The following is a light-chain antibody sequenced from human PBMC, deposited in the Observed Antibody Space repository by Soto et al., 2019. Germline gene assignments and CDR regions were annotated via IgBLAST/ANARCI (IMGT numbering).Light chain of an antibody. Sequence: EIVMTQSPSTLSVSPGERATLSCRASQSVSTTLAWYQQKPGQGPRLLIYGASTRATGIPARFSGSGSGTEFALTIPSLQSEDFALYYCQRYSTGLWTFGQGTKVEIK. CDR1: QSVSTT. V-gene: IGKV3-15*01. CDR3: QRYSTGLWT. J-gene: IGKJ1*01. CDR2: GAS.